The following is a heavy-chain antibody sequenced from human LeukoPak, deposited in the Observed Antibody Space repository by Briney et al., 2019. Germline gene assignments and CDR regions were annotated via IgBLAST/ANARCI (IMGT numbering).Heavy chain of an antibody. Sequence: GASVKVSCKASGYTFTRYDINWVRQATGQGLEWMGWVCPQTGDTGYAQKFQGRVTMTRDTSINTAYMELGSLRPDDTAVYYCARARPHADWGNWTTVTVSS. J-gene: IGHJ6*04. D-gene: IGHD2-2*01. CDR1: GYTFTRYD. CDR2: VCPQTGDT. V-gene: IGHV1-8*01. CDR3: ARARPHAD.